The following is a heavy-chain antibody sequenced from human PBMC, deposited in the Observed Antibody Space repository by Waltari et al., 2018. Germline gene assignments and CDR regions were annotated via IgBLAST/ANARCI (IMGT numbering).Heavy chain of an antibody. J-gene: IGHJ5*02. V-gene: IGHV3-23*03. Sequence: EVQLLESGGGLVQPVGSLRLSCAASGFTFSSYAMSWVRQAPGKGLEWVSFIYSGGSTYYADSVKGRFTISRDNSKNTLYLQMNSLRAEDTAVYYCAKGLAEAAWGQGTLVTVSS. D-gene: IGHD6-13*01. CDR2: IYSGGST. CDR1: GFTFSSYA. CDR3: AKGLAEAA.